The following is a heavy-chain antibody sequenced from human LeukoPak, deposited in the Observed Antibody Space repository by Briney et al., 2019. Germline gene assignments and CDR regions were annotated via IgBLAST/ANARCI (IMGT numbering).Heavy chain of an antibody. Sequence: ASVKVSXKASGYTFTGYYMHWVRQAPGQGLEWMRRINPNSGGTNYAQKFQGRVTMTRDTSISTAYMELSRLRSDDTAVYYCAREGYYYDSSGGDAFDIWGQGTMVTVSS. D-gene: IGHD3-22*01. CDR3: AREGYYYDSSGGDAFDI. CDR1: GYTFTGYY. CDR2: INPNSGGT. V-gene: IGHV1-2*06. J-gene: IGHJ3*02.